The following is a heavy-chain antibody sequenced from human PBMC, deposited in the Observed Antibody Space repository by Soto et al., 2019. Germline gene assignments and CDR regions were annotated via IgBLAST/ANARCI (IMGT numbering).Heavy chain of an antibody. V-gene: IGHV3-48*01. CDR1: GFTFSSYS. CDR2: IRSSSSTI. Sequence: EVPLVESGGGLVQPGGSLRLSCTASGFTFSSYSMNWVRQAPGKGLEWVSYIRSSSSTIYYADSVKGRFTISRDNAKNSLYLQMNSLRAEDTAVYYCARAPAITWDYYFDYWGQGTLVTVSS. J-gene: IGHJ4*02. CDR3: ARAPAITWDYYFDY. D-gene: IGHD1-26*01.